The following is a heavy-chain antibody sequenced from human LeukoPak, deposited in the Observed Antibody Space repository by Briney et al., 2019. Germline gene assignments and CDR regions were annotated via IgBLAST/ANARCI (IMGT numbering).Heavy chain of an antibody. CDR2: INHSGST. V-gene: IGHV4-34*01. Sequence: PSETLSLTCAVYGGSFSGYYWSWIRQPPGKGLEWIGEINHSGSTNYNPSLKSRVTISVDTSKTQFSLKLSSVTAADTAVYYCARVGSSWYLYYYYMDVWGKGTTVTVSS. J-gene: IGHJ6*03. CDR1: GGSFSGYY. D-gene: IGHD6-13*01. CDR3: ARVGSSWYLYYYYMDV.